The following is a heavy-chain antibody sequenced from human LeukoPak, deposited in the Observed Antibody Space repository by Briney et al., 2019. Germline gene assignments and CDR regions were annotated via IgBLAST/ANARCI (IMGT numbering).Heavy chain of an antibody. Sequence: ASVKVSCKASGYTFTNYGTSWVRQAPGQGLEWMGWISAYNGNTNYAQKLQGRVTMTTDTSTSTAYMELRSLRSDDTAVYYCARDPCANGVCYFDLWGQGTLVTVSS. V-gene: IGHV1-18*01. CDR3: ARDPCANGVCYFDL. CDR2: ISAYNGNT. CDR1: GYTFTNYG. J-gene: IGHJ4*02. D-gene: IGHD2-8*01.